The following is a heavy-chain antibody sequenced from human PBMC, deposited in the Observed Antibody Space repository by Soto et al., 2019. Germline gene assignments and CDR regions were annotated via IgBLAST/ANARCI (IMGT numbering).Heavy chain of an antibody. D-gene: IGHD3-3*01. CDR2: IDQSGST. Sequence: KPSETLSLTCAVYGGSFSGFYWSWIRQPPGKGLEWIGEIDQSGSTNYNPSLKSRVTISVDTSKIQLSLKLTSVTAADTAVYYCARGRYDFWSGYSFNLDYWGQGTLVTVSS. CDR3: ARGRYDFWSGYSFNLDY. V-gene: IGHV4-34*01. J-gene: IGHJ4*02. CDR1: GGSFSGFY.